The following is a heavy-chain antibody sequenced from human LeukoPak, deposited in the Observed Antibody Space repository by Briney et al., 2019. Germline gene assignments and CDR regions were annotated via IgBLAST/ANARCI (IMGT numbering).Heavy chain of an antibody. CDR2: IYYSGST. V-gene: IGHV4-39*01. CDR3: ARPGEVYYYDSSGYPAHYFDY. Sequence: PSETLSLTCSVSGGSIYNSAYHWGWIRQPPGKGLEWIGSIYYSGSTYYNPSLKRRVTISVATSKNQFSLKLSSVTAADTAVYYCARPGEVYYYDSSGYPAHYFDYWGQGTLVTVSS. D-gene: IGHD3-22*01. CDR1: GGSIYNSAYH. J-gene: IGHJ4*02.